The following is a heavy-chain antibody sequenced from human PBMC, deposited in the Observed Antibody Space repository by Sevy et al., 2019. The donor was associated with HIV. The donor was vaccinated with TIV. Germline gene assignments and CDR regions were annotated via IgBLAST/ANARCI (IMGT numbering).Heavy chain of an antibody. V-gene: IGHV4-34*01. D-gene: IGHD5-18*01. CDR3: ARVEYSYRPYYFDY. J-gene: IGHJ4*02. CDR2: INHSGST. Sequence: SETLSLTCAVYGGSFSGYYWSWIRQPPGKGLEWIGEINHSGSTNYNPSHKSRVTISVDTSKTQFSLKLSSVTAADTAVYYCARVEYSYRPYYFDYWGQGTLVTVSS. CDR1: GGSFSGYY.